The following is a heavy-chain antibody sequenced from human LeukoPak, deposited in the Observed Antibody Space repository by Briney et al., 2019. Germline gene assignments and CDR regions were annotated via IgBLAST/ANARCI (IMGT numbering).Heavy chain of an antibody. Sequence: SETLSLTCTVSGGSISSGSYYWSWIRQPAGKGLEWIGRIYTSGSTNYNPSLKSRVTISVDTSKNQCSLKLSSVAAADTAGYYCARAPEGGSSWDYWGQGTLVTVSS. V-gene: IGHV4-61*02. CDR3: ARAPEGGSSWDY. D-gene: IGHD6-13*01. CDR2: IYTSGST. J-gene: IGHJ4*02. CDR1: GGSISSGSYY.